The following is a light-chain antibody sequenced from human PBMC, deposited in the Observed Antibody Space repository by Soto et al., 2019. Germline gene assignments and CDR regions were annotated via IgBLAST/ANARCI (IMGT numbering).Light chain of an antibody. Sequence: EIVLTQSPGTLSLSPGERATLSCRASQSISIIFLAWYQQKPGQAPRLVFYGASTRATGIPARFSGSGSGTEFTLTISSLQSEDFAVYYCQQYNNWPPYTFGPGTKVDIK. CDR3: QQYNNWPPYT. J-gene: IGKJ3*01. CDR1: QSISIIF. V-gene: IGKV3-15*01. CDR2: GAS.